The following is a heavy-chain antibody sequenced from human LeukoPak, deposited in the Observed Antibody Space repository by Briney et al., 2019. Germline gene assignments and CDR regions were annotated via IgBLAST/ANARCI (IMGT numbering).Heavy chain of an antibody. CDR2: ISGFNGYT. Sequence: GASVKVSCKASGYTFTTYGISWVRQAPGQGLEWMGWISGFNGYTRYAQNLQGRVTMTTDTSTSTAYMELRSLISDDTAVYYCARDQGYTSEWLDYWGQGTLVTVSS. V-gene: IGHV1-18*01. D-gene: IGHD6-19*01. CDR1: GYTFTTYG. CDR3: ARDQGYTSEWLDY. J-gene: IGHJ4*02.